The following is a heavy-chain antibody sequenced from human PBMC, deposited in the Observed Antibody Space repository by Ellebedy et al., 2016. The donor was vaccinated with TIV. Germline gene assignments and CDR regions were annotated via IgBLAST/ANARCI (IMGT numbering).Heavy chain of an antibody. J-gene: IGHJ1*01. CDR2: IIPIFRAA. CDR3: ARTMVRGLITPSQIAGYFQH. Sequence: AASVKVSCKASGGTFSSYPISWARQAPGQGLEWVGGIIPIFRAANYPQKFQGRVTITADESTSTAYMELSSLRSEDTAVYYCARTMVRGLITPSQIAGYFQHWGQGTLVTVSS. D-gene: IGHD3-10*01. CDR1: GGTFSSYP. V-gene: IGHV1-69*13.